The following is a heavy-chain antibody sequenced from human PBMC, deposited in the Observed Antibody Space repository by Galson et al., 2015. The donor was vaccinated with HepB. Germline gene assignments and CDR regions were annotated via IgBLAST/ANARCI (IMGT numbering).Heavy chain of an antibody. D-gene: IGHD2/OR15-2a*01. CDR2: TYHRSRWYY. CDR3: ARDGYLGLLCYFDY. Sequence: CAISGDSVSSDSAAWNWIRQSPSRGLEWLGRTYHRSRWYYDYAVSVQSRIIINSDTSKNQFSLQLKSVTPEDTAVYYCARDGYLGLLCYFDYWSQGTLVTVSS. J-gene: IGHJ4*02. V-gene: IGHV6-1*01. CDR1: GDSVSSDSAA.